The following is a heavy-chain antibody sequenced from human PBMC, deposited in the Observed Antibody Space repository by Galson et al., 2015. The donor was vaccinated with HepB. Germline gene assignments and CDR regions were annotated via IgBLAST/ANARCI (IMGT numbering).Heavy chain of an antibody. CDR2: ISAYNGNT. D-gene: IGHD6-6*01. V-gene: IGHV1-18*01. CDR1: GYTFSSHG. J-gene: IGHJ4*02. CDR3: ARARYSTSPPDY. Sequence: SVKVSCKASGYTFSSHGITWVRQAPGQGLEWMGWISAYNGNTDYAQNLQGRVTMTTDTSTSTAYMELRSLRSGDTAVYYCARARYSTSPPDYWGQGTLVTVSS.